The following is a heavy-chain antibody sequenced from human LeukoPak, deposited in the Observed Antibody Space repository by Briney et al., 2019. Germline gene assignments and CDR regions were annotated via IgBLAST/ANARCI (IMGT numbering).Heavy chain of an antibody. CDR2: IYYSGST. Sequence: SETLSLTCTVSGGAISGRRDYWGWIRQPPGRGLEWIASIYYSGSTHYNPSLKSRVTISVDTSRNQFSLELRTATAADSAIYYCARNVSRGEPGGAFDIWGQGTMVTVSS. D-gene: IGHD3-16*01. CDR3: ARNVSRGEPGGAFDI. V-gene: IGHV4-39*01. CDR1: GGAISGRRDY. J-gene: IGHJ3*02.